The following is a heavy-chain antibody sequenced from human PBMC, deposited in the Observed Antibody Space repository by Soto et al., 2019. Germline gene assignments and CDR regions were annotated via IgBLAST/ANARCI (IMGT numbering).Heavy chain of an antibody. Sequence: SETLSLTCTVSGGSISSSGYYWGWIRQPPGKGLEWIGSIYYSGSTYYNPSLKSRVTISVDTSMNQFSLNLSSVTAADTAVYYCARQHVDDYYYYYMDVWGKGTTVTVSS. CDR3: ARQHVDDYYYYYMDV. CDR2: IYYSGST. D-gene: IGHD5-12*01. V-gene: IGHV4-39*01. CDR1: GGSISSSGYY. J-gene: IGHJ6*03.